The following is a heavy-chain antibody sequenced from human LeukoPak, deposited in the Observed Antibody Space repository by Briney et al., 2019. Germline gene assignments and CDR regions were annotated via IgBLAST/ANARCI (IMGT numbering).Heavy chain of an antibody. V-gene: IGHV3-30*18. D-gene: IGHD3-16*01. J-gene: IGHJ4*02. CDR3: AKVRWGSDNALDS. CDR1: GGSFSGYY. Sequence: LSLTRAVYGGSFSGYYWNWIRQPPGKGLEWLAVISHDGSNKYYADSVKGRITISRDNSMNTLYLQMNSLRAEDTAVYYCAKVRWGSDNALDSWGQGTLVTGSS. CDR2: ISHDGSNK.